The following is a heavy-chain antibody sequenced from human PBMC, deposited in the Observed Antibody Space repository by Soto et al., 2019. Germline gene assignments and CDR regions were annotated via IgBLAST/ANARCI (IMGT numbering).Heavy chain of an antibody. V-gene: IGHV1-18*01. CDR1: GYAFTTYG. J-gene: IGHJ4*02. Sequence: QVHLVQSGAEVKKPGASVKVSCKGSGYAFTTYGITWVRQAPGQGLEWMGWISAHNGNTNYAQKLQGRVTVNRDTSTRTPYRELRRRRSDDTAVYYCARGRYGDYWGQEALVTVSS. CDR3: ARGRYGDY. D-gene: IGHD1-1*01. CDR2: ISAHNGNT.